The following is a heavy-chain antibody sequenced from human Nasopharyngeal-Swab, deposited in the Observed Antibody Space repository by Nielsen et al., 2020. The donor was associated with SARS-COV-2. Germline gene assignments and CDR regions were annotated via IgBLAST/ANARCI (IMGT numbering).Heavy chain of an antibody. CDR2: MNPNSGNT. Sequence: ASVKVSCKASGYTFTSYDINWVRQATAQGLEWMGWMNPNSGNTNYAQKLQGRVTMTTDTSTSTAYMELRSLRSDDTAVYYCARASTTLAWLSTLDVWDVWGQGTTVTVSS. CDR1: GYTFTSYD. D-gene: IGHD3-9*01. CDR3: ARASTTLAWLSTLDVWDV. V-gene: IGHV1-18*01. J-gene: IGHJ6*02.